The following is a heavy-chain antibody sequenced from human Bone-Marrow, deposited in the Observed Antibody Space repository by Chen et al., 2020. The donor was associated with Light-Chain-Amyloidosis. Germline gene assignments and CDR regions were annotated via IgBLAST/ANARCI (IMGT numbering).Heavy chain of an antibody. CDR3: VRDVPQNCFDT. CDR1: GFTFTAYW. CDR2: VNNDGSDA. D-gene: IGHD6-6*01. J-gene: IGHJ5*02. V-gene: IGHV3-74*03. Sequence: EVQVVESGGGLVQPGGSLRLSCTASGFTFTAYWMHWVRQAPGKGLVWVARVNNDGSDATYADSVKGRFTISRDNARNTVFLQMKGLRVEDTAVYYCVRDVPQNCFDTWGQGTLVAVSS.